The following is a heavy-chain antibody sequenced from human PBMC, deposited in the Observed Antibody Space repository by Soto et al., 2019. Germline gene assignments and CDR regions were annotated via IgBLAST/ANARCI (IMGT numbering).Heavy chain of an antibody. Sequence: GGSLRISCAASGFTFSSYAVSWVRQAQGKGLEWVSAISGSGGSTYYADSVKGRFTISRDNSKNTLYLQMNSLRAEDTAVYYCATFLSITIFGVVSPGYTDVWGKGTTVTVSS. J-gene: IGHJ6*03. CDR1: GFTFSSYA. CDR2: ISGSGGST. D-gene: IGHD3-3*01. CDR3: ATFLSITIFGVVSPGYTDV. V-gene: IGHV3-23*01.